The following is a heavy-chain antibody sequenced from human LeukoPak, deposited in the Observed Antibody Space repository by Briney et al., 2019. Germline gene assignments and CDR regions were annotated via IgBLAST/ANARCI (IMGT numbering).Heavy chain of an antibody. J-gene: IGHJ4*02. CDR3: AKVDYDILTGPIYYFDY. CDR2: ISGSGGST. D-gene: IGHD3-9*01. CDR1: GFTFSSYA. V-gene: IGHV3-23*01. Sequence: GGSLRLSCAASGFTFSSYATSWVRQAPGKGLEWVSAISGSGGSTYYADSVKGRFTISRDNSKNTLYLQMNSLRAEDTAVYYCAKVDYDILTGPIYYFDYWGQGTLVTVSS.